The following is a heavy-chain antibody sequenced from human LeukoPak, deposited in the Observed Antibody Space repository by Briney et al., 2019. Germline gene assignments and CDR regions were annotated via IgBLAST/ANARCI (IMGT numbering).Heavy chain of an antibody. Sequence: PGGSLRLSCAAPGFAFSSYTMNWVRQAPGKGLEWVSVKGRFTISRDNAKNSLYLQMNSLRAEDTAVYYCARRGIGYCSSTSCYSDYWGQGTLVTVSS. CDR3: ARRGIGYCSSTSCYSDY. J-gene: IGHJ4*02. CDR1: GFAFSSYT. D-gene: IGHD2-2*01. V-gene: IGHV3-21*01.